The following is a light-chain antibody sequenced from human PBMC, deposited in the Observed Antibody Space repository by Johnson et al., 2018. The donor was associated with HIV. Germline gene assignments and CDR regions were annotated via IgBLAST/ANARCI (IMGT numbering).Light chain of an antibody. Sequence: QSVLTQPPSVSAAPGQKVTISCSGSTSNIGNNYVSWYQQLPGTAPKLLIYEKNKRPSGIPDRFSASTSGTSATLVITGLQTGDEADYYCGAWDSSLSAHFVFGTGTKVTV. V-gene: IGLV1-51*02. J-gene: IGLJ1*01. CDR2: EKN. CDR1: TSNIGNNY. CDR3: GAWDSSLSAHFV.